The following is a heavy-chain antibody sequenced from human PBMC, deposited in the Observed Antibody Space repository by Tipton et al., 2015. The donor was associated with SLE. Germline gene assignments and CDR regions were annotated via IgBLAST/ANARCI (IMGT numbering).Heavy chain of an antibody. Sequence: TLSLTCTVSGGSIRSYFWRWIRQPPGKGLEWLGYIYTSGSTYYNPSLKSRVTLSVDTSKNQFSLKLSPVTAADTAGYYCAGLSGGAEDYFDYWGQGTLVTVSS. CDR3: AGLSGGAEDYFDY. V-gene: IGHV4-4*08. CDR2: IYTSGST. CDR1: GGSIRSYF. J-gene: IGHJ4*02. D-gene: IGHD3-16*01.